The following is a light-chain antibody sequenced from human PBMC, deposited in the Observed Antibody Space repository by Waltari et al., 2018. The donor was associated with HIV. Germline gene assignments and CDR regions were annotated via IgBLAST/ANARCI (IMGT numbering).Light chain of an antibody. J-gene: IGLJ2*01. CDR3: SSYSSSITLYVV. CDR1: SSDVGGYNY. Sequence: QSALTQPASVSGSPGQSITISCTGTSSDVGGYNYVSWYQHHPGKAPKRMISEVSNRPSGVSNRFSGSKSGNTASLTISGLQAEDEADYYCSSYSSSITLYVVFGGGTKLTVL. CDR2: EVS. V-gene: IGLV2-14*01.